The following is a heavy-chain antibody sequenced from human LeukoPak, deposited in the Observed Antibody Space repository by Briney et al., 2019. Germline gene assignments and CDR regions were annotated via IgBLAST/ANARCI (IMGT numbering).Heavy chain of an antibody. J-gene: IGHJ4*02. CDR3: ASLGTTGTTGYY. CDR1: GFTFSSDW. D-gene: IGHD1-1*01. Sequence: PGGSLRLSCVVSGFTFSSDWMTWVRQAPGKGLEWVANIKEDGSESYYVDSVKGRFTISRDNTKNSLYLQMNSLRAEDTAVYYCASLGTTGTTGYYWGQGTLVTVSS. V-gene: IGHV3-7*03. CDR2: IKEDGSES.